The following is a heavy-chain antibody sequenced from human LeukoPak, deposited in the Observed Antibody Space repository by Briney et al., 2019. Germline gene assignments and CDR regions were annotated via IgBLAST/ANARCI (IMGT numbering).Heavy chain of an antibody. CDR3: ARDSSGPGY. CDR1: GFTVNSNY. CDR2: IYVGGGT. V-gene: IGHV3-53*01. D-gene: IGHD6-19*01. Sequence: GGSLRLSCAASGFTVNSNYMSWVRQAPGKGLEWVSVIYVGGGTFYADSVKGRFTISRDSSKNTLYLQMNSLRAEDTAVYYCARDSSGPGYWGQGTLVTVSS. J-gene: IGHJ4*02.